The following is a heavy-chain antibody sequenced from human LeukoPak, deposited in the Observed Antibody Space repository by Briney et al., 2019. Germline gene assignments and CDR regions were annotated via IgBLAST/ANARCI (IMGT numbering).Heavy chain of an antibody. V-gene: IGHV3-33*08. Sequence: HSGGSLRLSCAASGFTFSSYGMHWVRKAPGKGLEWVAVIWYGGSNKYYADSVKGRFTISRDNSKNTLYLQMNSLRAEDTAVYYCARAGTSFNRYMTTVSYYFDYWGQGTLVTVSS. D-gene: IGHD4-11*01. CDR3: ARAGTSFNRYMTTVSYYFDY. J-gene: IGHJ4*02. CDR1: GFTFSSYG. CDR2: IWYGGSNK.